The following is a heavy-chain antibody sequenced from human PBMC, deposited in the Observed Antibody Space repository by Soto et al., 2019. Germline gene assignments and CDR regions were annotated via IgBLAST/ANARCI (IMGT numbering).Heavy chain of an antibody. J-gene: IGHJ6*02. V-gene: IGHV3-7*01. CDR1: GFTFSSHC. CDR3: ARGGEYYFYGMDV. D-gene: IGHD3-16*01. CDR2: IKQDGSDK. Sequence: GGSLRLSCAASGFTFSSHCMIWVRQAPGKGLEWVANIKQDGSDKYYVDSVKGRFTISRDNAKNSLDLQMNSLRAEDTAVYYCARGGEYYFYGMDVWGQGTTVTVSS.